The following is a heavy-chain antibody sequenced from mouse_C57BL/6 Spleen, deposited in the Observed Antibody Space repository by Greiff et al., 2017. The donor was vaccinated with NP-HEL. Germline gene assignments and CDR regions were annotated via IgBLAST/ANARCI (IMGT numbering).Heavy chain of an antibody. V-gene: IGHV1-39*01. Sequence: EVQRVESGPELVKPGASVKISCKASGYSFTDYNMNWVKQSNGKSLEWIGVINPNYGTTSYNQKFKGKATLTVDQSSSTAYMQLNSLTSEDSAVYYCAREGITTVVPYYFDYWGQGTTLTVSS. CDR2: INPNYGTT. CDR1: GYSFTDYN. D-gene: IGHD1-1*01. J-gene: IGHJ2*01. CDR3: AREGITTVVPYYFDY.